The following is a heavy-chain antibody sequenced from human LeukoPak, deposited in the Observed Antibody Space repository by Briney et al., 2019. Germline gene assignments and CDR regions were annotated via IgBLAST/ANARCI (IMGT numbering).Heavy chain of an antibody. CDR3: AKLARGSSRGGAFDI. J-gene: IGHJ3*02. Sequence: GGSLRLSCAASGFTFSTYWMTWVRQAPGKGLEWVSAISGSGGSTYYADSVKGRFTISRDNSKNTLYLQMNSLRAEDTAVYYCAKLARGSSRGGAFDIWGQGTMVTVSS. V-gene: IGHV3-23*01. CDR1: GFTFSTYW. D-gene: IGHD6-13*01. CDR2: ISGSGGST.